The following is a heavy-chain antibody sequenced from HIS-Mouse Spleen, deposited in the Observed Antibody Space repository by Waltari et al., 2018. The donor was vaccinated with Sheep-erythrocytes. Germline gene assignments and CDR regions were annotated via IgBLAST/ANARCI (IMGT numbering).Heavy chain of an antibody. CDR1: GFPVSIYS. J-gene: IGHJ3*02. V-gene: IGHV3-21*01. CDR2: ISSSSSYI. D-gene: IGHD1-1*01. Sequence: EVQLVESGGGLVKPGGSLRLSCAASGFPVSIYSMHWVRQAPGKGLEWVSSISSSSSYIYYADSVKGRFTISRDNAKNSLYLQMNSLRAEDTAVYYYARDTGTDAFDIWGQGTMVTVSS. CDR3: ARDTGTDAFDI.